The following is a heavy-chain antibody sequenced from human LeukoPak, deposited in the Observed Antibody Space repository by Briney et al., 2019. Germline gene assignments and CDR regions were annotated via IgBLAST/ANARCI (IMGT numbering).Heavy chain of an antibody. CDR3: AKNRVGHNYADAFEI. CDR1: GFTFSNYD. V-gene: IGHV3-30*02. J-gene: IGHJ3*02. D-gene: IGHD5-24*01. Sequence: GGSLRLSCAPSGFTFSNYDMRWVRQAPGKGLEWVAFIRYDGSDTYYADSVKGRFTISRDNSKNTLFLHMNSLRPEDTAIFYCAKNRVGHNYADAFEIWGQGTMVTISS. CDR2: IRYDGSDT.